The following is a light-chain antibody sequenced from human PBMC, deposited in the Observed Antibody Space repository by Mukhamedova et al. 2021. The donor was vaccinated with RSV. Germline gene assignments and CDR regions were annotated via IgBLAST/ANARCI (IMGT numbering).Light chain of an antibody. CDR2: AAS. V-gene: IGKV1-27*01. Sequence: WYQRRVHGKIPNLLIYAASTLQSGVPSRFSGSGSGTDFTLTISSLQPEDVETYYCQKYDGAPWTFGQGTKVEIK. CDR3: QKYDGAPWT. J-gene: IGKJ1*01.